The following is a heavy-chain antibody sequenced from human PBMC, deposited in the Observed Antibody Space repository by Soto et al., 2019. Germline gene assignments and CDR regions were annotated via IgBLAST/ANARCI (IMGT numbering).Heavy chain of an antibody. CDR3: ARDLGTGTDY. J-gene: IGHJ4*02. CDR1: GDSITNSNW. D-gene: IGHD1-1*01. CDR2: IYHSGAT. Sequence: PSETLSLTCAVSGDSITNSNWWSWVRQAPGKGLEWIGEIYHSGATTYNPSLKSRATISVDPSNNHFSLELTSVTAADADVYFCARDLGTGTDYWGQGTLVTVYS. V-gene: IGHV4-4*02.